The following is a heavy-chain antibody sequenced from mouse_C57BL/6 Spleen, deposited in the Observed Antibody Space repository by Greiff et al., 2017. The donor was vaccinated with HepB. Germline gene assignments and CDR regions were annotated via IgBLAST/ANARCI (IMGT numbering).Heavy chain of an antibody. CDR2: IYPGSGST. V-gene: IGHV1-55*01. J-gene: IGHJ1*03. CDR3: ALVITTVVEYFDV. CDR1: GYTFTSYW. Sequence: VQLQQPGAELVKPGASVKMSCKASGYTFTSYWITWAKQRPGQGLEWIGDIYPGSGSTNYNEKFKSKATLTVDTSSSTAYMQLSSLTSEDSAVYYCALVITTVVEYFDVWGTGTTVTVSS. D-gene: IGHD1-1*01.